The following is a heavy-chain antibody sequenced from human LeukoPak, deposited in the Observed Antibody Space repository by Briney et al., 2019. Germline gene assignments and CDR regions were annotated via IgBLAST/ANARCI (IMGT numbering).Heavy chain of an antibody. D-gene: IGHD6-19*01. Sequence: WASVKVSCKASGYTFTSYGISWVRQAPGQGLEWMGWISAYNGNTNYAQKFQGRVTITADKSTSTAYMELSSLRSEDTAVYYCARDSPSGGQWLVRDYYYGMDVWGQGTTVTVSS. V-gene: IGHV1-18*01. CDR2: ISAYNGNT. CDR3: ARDSPSGGQWLVRDYYYGMDV. CDR1: GYTFTSYG. J-gene: IGHJ6*02.